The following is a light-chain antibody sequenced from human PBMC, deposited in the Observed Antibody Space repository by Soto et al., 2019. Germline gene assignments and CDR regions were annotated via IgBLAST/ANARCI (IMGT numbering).Light chain of an antibody. CDR2: DAS. CDR3: QQYNNYSPLT. Sequence: DIVMTQSPATLSASPGDTATLSCRASRSVSSSVAWYQQKPGRAPRLLISDASTLATDVPTRFTGGGSGTEFTLTISSLQSEDFAVYYCQQYNNYSPLTSGGGTKVEIK. CDR1: RSVSSS. J-gene: IGKJ4*01. V-gene: IGKV3-15*01.